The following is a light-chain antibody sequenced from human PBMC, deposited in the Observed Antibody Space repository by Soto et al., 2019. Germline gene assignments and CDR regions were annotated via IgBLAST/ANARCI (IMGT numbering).Light chain of an antibody. CDR1: QSVSSSY. J-gene: IGKJ2*01. CDR2: GAS. CDR3: PQYGSSPPYT. V-gene: IGKV3-20*01. Sequence: EIVLTQSPGTLSLSPGERATLSCRASQSVSSSYLAWYQQKPGQAPRLLIYGASSRATSIPDRFSGSGSGTDFTLTISRLEPEDFAVYYCPQYGSSPPYTFGQGTKLEIK.